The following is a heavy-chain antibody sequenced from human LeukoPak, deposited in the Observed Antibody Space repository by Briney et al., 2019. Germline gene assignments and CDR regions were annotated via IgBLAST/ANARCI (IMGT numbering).Heavy chain of an antibody. CDR1: GFTFSSYA. J-gene: IGHJ4*02. D-gene: IGHD3-22*01. Sequence: PGGTLRLSCIASGFTFSSYAMSWVRQAPGKGLEWVSAISGSGGSTYYADSVKGRFTISRDNSENTLYLQMNSLRAEDTAVYYCAKDRDYDSSGFDYWGQGTLVTVSS. CDR3: AKDRDYDSSGFDY. V-gene: IGHV3-23*01. CDR2: ISGSGGST.